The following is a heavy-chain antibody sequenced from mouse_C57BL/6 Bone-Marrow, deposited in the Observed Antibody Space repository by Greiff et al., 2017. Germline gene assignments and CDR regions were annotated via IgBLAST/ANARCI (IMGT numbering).Heavy chain of an antibody. CDR3: ARYTVVAHWYFEV. D-gene: IGHD1-1*01. Sequence: QVQLQQPGAELVMPGASVKLSCKASGYTFTSYWMHWVKQRPGQGLEWIGEIDPSDSYTNYNQKFKGKSTLTVDKSSSTAYMQLSSLTSEDSAVYYCARYTVVAHWYFEVWGTGTTVTVSS. V-gene: IGHV1-69*01. CDR1: GYTFTSYW. CDR2: IDPSDSYT. J-gene: IGHJ1*03.